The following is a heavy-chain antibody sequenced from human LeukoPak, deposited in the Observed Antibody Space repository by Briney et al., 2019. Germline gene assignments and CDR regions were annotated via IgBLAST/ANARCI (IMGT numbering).Heavy chain of an antibody. J-gene: IGHJ3*02. CDR2: IYPGDSDT. V-gene: IGHV5-51*01. CDR3: ASLVYYDSSGDAFDI. CDR1: GYSFTSYW. Sequence: GESLKISCKGSGYSFTSYWIGWVRQMPGKGLEWMGIIYPGDSDTRYSPSFQGQVAISADKSISTAYLQWSSLKASDIAMYYCASLVYYDSSGDAFDIWGQGTMVTVSS. D-gene: IGHD3-22*01.